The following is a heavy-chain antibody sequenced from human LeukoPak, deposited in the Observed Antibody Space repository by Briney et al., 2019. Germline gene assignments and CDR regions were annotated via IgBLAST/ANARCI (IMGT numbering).Heavy chain of an antibody. V-gene: IGHV3-30*02. CDR2: IRYDGSNK. J-gene: IGHJ4*02. D-gene: IGHD1-26*01. Sequence: GGSLRLSCAASGFTFSSYGMHRVRQAPGKGLEWVAFIRYDGSNKYYADSVKGRFTISGDNSKNTLYLQMNSLRAEDTAVYHCAKALLGSYYYDYWGQGTLVTVSS. CDR3: AKALLGSYYYDY. CDR1: GFTFSSYG.